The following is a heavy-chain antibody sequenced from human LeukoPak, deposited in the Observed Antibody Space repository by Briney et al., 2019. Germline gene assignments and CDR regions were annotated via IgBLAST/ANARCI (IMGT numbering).Heavy chain of an antibody. Sequence: GASVKVSCKASGYTFTGQEMHWVRQAPGQGLEWMGWINPNTGDTNYAQKFQGRVTMTRDTTISTAYMELSRLTSDDTAVYYCASYPRYSSSPPFDYWGQGTLVTVSS. CDR1: GYTFTGQE. CDR2: INPNTGDT. J-gene: IGHJ4*02. V-gene: IGHV1-2*02. D-gene: IGHD6-19*01. CDR3: ASYPRYSSSPPFDY.